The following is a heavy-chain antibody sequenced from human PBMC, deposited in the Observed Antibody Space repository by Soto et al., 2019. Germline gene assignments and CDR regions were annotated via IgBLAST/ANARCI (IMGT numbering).Heavy chain of an antibody. CDR3: ARDNSDYDLDY. V-gene: IGHV3-20*04. CDR2: SSWNGVST. J-gene: IGHJ4*02. CDR1: RFTFHDYG. D-gene: IGHD5-12*01. Sequence: EVQLVESGGGVVRPGGSLRLSCAASRFTFHDYGMNWVRQAPGKGLEWVSGSSWNGVSTGYADSVKGRFTISRDNAKKSLYLQMNNLRPEDTALYYCARDNSDYDLDYWGQGTLVTVSS.